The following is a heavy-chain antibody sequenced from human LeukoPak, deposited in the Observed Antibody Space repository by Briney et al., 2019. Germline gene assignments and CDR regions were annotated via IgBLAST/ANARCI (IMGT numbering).Heavy chain of an antibody. D-gene: IGHD2-2*01. CDR3: ARIRPAAMDAFDY. J-gene: IGHJ4*02. Sequence: ASVKVSCKASGYTFTSYDINWVRQATGQGLEWMGWMNPNSGNTGYAQKFQGRVTMTRNTSISTAYMELSSLRSEDTAVYYCARIRPAAMDAFDYWGQGTLVTASS. CDR1: GYTFTSYD. V-gene: IGHV1-8*01. CDR2: MNPNSGNT.